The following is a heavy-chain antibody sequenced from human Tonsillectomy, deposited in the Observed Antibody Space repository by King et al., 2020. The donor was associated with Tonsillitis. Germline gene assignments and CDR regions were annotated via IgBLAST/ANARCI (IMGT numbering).Heavy chain of an antibody. V-gene: IGHV3-72*01. CDR2: TRNKANSYTT. Sequence: VQLVESGGGLVQPGGSLRLSCAASGFSFSDHYMDWVRQAPGKGLEWVGRTRNKANSYTTEYAASVKGRFIISRDDSKNSLYLQMNNLKIEDTAGYYCARVTDVGARDGLDIWGQGTMVTVSS. CDR3: ARVTDVGARDGLDI. J-gene: IGHJ3*02. CDR1: GFSFSDHY. D-gene: IGHD1-26*01.